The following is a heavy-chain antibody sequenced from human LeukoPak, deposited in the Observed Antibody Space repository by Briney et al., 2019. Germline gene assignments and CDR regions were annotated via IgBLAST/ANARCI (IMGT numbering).Heavy chain of an antibody. CDR3: ASCFSFGYYFDY. Sequence: VGSLRLSCAVSVFTFSRDAMSWVRQAPGQGLEWVSAISGSGGSTYYADSVKGRFTISRDNSKNTLYLQMNSLRGEDMAVYYCASCFSFGYYFDYWGQGTLVTVSS. V-gene: IGHV3-23*01. J-gene: IGHJ4*02. D-gene: IGHD3-16*01. CDR1: VFTFSRDA. CDR2: ISGSGGST.